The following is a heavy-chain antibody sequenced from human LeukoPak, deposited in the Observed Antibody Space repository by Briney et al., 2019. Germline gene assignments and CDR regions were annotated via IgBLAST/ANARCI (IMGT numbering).Heavy chain of an antibody. J-gene: IGHJ4*02. CDR2: ISGSGGST. V-gene: IGHV3-23*01. CDR3: AKVVEVDYFDY. CDR1: GFTFSGYA. Sequence: GGSQRLSCAASGFTFSGYAMSWVRQAPGKGLEWVSAISGSGGSTYYADSVKGRFTISRDNSKNTLYLQMNSLRAEDTAVYYCAKVVEVDYFDYWGQGTLVTVSS. D-gene: IGHD2-15*01.